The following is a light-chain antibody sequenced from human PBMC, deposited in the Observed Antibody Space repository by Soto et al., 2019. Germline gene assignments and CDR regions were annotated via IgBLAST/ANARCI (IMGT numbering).Light chain of an antibody. J-gene: IGKJ1*01. V-gene: IGKV2-28*01. CDR2: LGS. Sequence: DIVMTQSPLSLPVTPGEPASISCRSSQSLLHSNGYNYLDWYLQKPGQSPQLLIYLGSNRASGVTDRFSGSGSGTDFTLKISRVEAGDVGVYYCMQALQTPWTFGQGTKVEIK. CDR1: QSLLHSNGYNY. CDR3: MQALQTPWT.